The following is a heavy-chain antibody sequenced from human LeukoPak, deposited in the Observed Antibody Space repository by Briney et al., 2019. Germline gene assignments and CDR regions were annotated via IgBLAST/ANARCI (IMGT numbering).Heavy chain of an antibody. Sequence: PGGSLRLSCAASGFTFSSYSMNWVRQAPRKGLEWVSYIYSSSSTIYYGDSVKGRFTISRDNARNSLYLQMNSLRAEDTAVYYCATSGGYEYSFDDWGQGTLVTVSS. CDR2: IYSSSSTI. CDR1: GFTFSSYS. CDR3: ATSGGYEYSFDD. J-gene: IGHJ4*02. D-gene: IGHD3-16*01. V-gene: IGHV3-48*04.